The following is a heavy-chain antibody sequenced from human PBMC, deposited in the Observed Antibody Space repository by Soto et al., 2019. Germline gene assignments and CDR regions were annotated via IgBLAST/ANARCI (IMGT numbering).Heavy chain of an antibody. J-gene: IGHJ4*02. Sequence: QVQLQESGPGLVMPSETLSLTCTVSGDSISGSPYFWGWIRQPPGKRLEWIGSIFYDGYTLYTPSLNSRFTIYGDTSKNQCSLKLTSVAAADTAIYFCARLQAAGPPYWGQGILVTVSS. D-gene: IGHD6-13*01. CDR3: ARLQAAGPPY. V-gene: IGHV4-39*01. CDR1: GDSISGSPYF. CDR2: IFYDGYT.